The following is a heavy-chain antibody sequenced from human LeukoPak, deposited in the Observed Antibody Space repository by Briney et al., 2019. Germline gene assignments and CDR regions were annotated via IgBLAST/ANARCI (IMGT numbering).Heavy chain of an antibody. J-gene: IGHJ5*02. D-gene: IGHD2-2*03. CDR3: VKDGYCSSASCYAGHWFDA. Sequence: PGGSLGLSCTASGFTFSNYGMHWVRQAPGKGLDWVAFIRFDESDKYYADSVKGRFTISRDNSKNTVYLQMNSLRPEDTAVYYCVKDGYCSSASCYAGHWFDAWGQGTLVTVSS. V-gene: IGHV3-30*02. CDR2: IRFDESDK. CDR1: GFTFSNYG.